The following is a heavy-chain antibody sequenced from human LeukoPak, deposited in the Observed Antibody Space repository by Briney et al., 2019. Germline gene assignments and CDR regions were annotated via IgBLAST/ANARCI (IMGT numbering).Heavy chain of an antibody. CDR1: GYTFTGYY. J-gene: IGHJ3*02. V-gene: IGHV1-2*06. CDR2: INPNSGGT. CDR3: ARAPGTRSDI. Sequence: ASVKVSCKASGYTFTGYYMHWVRQAPGQGLEWMGRINPNSGGTNYAQKFRGRVTMTRNTSISTAYMELSSLRSEDTAVYYCARAPGTRSDIWGQGTMVTVSS.